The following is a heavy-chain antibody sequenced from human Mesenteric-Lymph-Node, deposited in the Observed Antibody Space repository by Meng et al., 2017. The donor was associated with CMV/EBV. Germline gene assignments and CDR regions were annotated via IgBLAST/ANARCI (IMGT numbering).Heavy chain of an antibody. J-gene: IGHJ4*02. Sequence: QVHLRQWGAGLLKPSGTLSVTCAVYGGSFSGYYWNWIRQSPEKGLEWIGEINHSGSTTYNPSFTSRIIISVDTSTNQVSLNMSSVTAADTAVYYCARGSSYDILTGYFDYWGQGALVTVSS. V-gene: IGHV4-34*01. CDR1: GGSFSGYY. D-gene: IGHD3-9*01. CDR2: INHSGST. CDR3: ARGSSYDILTGYFDY.